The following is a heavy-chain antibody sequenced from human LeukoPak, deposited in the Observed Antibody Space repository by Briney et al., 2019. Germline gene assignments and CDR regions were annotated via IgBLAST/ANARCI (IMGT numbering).Heavy chain of an antibody. J-gene: IGHJ5*02. V-gene: IGHV1-18*01. CDR3: ARDRVALAPRWFDP. CDR1: GYIFTSYG. D-gene: IGHD6-19*01. CDR2: ISAYNGNT. Sequence: ASVTVSCKASGYIFTSYGISWVRQAPGQGLEWMGWISAYNGNTNYAQKLQGRVTMTTDTSTSTAYMELRSLRSDDTAVYYCARDRVALAPRWFDPWGQGTLVTVSS.